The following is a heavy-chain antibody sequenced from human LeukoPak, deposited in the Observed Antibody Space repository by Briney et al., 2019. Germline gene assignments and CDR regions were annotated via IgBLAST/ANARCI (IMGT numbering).Heavy chain of an antibody. D-gene: IGHD5-24*01. CDR2: IPYDGSNK. V-gene: IGHV3-30*03. Sequence: GRSLRLSCAASGFTFSSYGMHWVRQAPGKGLEWVAVIPYDGSNKYYADSVKGRFTISRDNSKNTLYLQMDSLRAEDTAVYYCAAAMAAHYFDYWGQGTLVTVSS. CDR1: GFTFSSYG. J-gene: IGHJ4*02. CDR3: AAAMAAHYFDY.